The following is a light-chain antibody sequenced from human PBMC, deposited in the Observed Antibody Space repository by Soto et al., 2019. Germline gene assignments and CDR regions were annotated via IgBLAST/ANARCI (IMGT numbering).Light chain of an antibody. Sequence: DIQMTQSASTLSASVGDRVTITCRASQSVSSWLGWYQQKPGKAPTLLIYDASSLGGGVPTRFGGSGSGTQFTLATAGLHPDDFGPYSCQQYNSDSPTWTFGQATNVEI. CDR1: QSVSSW. V-gene: IGKV1-5*01. J-gene: IGKJ1*01. CDR3: QQYNSDSPTWT. CDR2: DAS.